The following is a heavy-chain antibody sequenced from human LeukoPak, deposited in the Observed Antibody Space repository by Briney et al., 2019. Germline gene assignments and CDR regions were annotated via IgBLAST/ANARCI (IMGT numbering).Heavy chain of an antibody. J-gene: IGHJ6*03. CDR1: GYTFTGYY. V-gene: IGHV1-2*06. Sequence: ASVKVSCKASGYTFTGYYMHWVRQAPGQGLEWMGRINPNSGGTNYAQKFQGRVTMTRDTSISRAYMELSRLRSDDTAVYYCARVLAGSSSPMDVWGKGTTVTVSS. D-gene: IGHD6-13*01. CDR2: INPNSGGT. CDR3: ARVLAGSSSPMDV.